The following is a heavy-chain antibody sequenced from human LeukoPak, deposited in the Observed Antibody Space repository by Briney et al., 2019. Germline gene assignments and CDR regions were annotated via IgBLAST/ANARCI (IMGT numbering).Heavy chain of an antibody. J-gene: IGHJ6*03. CDR3: VRSPAVGYDRPGLYFYYMDV. Sequence: GESLKISCKGSGYIFTNDWIGWVRQMPGKGLEWMGIVYPGDSDTRYSPSFEGQVTISADKSMNTGYLQWSSLKASDTAIYYCVRSPAVGYDRPGLYFYYMDVWGKGTPVTVSS. CDR2: VYPGDSDT. D-gene: IGHD2-2*01. CDR1: GYIFTNDW. V-gene: IGHV5-51*01.